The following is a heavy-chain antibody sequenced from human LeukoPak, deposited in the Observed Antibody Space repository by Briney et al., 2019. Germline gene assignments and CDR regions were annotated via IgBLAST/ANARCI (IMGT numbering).Heavy chain of an antibody. CDR1: GFTFSSYA. CDR2: IIPIFGTA. V-gene: IGHV1-69*01. J-gene: IGHJ5*02. CDR3: ARGGYSYTGSWFDP. D-gene: IGHD5-18*01. Sequence: PGRSLRLSCAASGFTFSSYAISWVRQAPGQGLEWMGGIIPIFGTANYAQKFQGRVTITADESTSTAYMELSSLRSEDTAVYYCARGGYSYTGSWFDPWGQGTLVTVSS.